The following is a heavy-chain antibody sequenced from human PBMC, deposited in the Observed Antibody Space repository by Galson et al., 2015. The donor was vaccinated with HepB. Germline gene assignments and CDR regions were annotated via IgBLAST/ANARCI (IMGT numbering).Heavy chain of an antibody. D-gene: IGHD2-15*01. CDR3: ARHYRDIVVVVAASHFDY. CDR2: IDPSDSYT. CDR1: GSSFPSYW. V-gene: IGHV5-10-1*01. Sequence: QSGAEVKKPGESLRISCTGSGSSFPSYWISWVRQMPGKGLEWMGRIDPSDSYTNYSPSFQGHVTISADKSISTAYLQWISLKASDTAMYYCARHYRDIVVVVAASHFDYWGQGTLVTVSS. J-gene: IGHJ4*02.